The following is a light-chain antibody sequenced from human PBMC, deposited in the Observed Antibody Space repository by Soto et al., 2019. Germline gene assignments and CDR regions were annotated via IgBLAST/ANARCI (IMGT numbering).Light chain of an antibody. CDR1: SSDVGGYNY. CDR2: DVS. CDR3: CSYAGSYTHYV. J-gene: IGLJ1*01. Sequence: QSALTQPRSVSGSPGQSITISCTGTSSDVGGYNYVSWYRQHPGKAPKIMIYDVSKRPSGVPDRFSGSKSGNTASLTISGLQAEDEADYYCCSYAGSYTHYVFGTGTKLTVL. V-gene: IGLV2-11*01.